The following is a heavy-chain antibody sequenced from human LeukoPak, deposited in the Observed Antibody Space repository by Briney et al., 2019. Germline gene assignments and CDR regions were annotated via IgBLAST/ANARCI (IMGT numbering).Heavy chain of an antibody. CDR3: ATDPSPPVVWADAFDI. CDR2: VDPEDGET. Sequence: ATVKLSCKVSGYTFTDYYMHWVPQAPGKGLEWMGLVDPEDGETIYAEKFQGRVTITADTSTDTAYMELSSLRSEDTAVYYCATDPSPPVVWADAFDIWGQGTMVTVSS. J-gene: IGHJ3*02. CDR1: GYTFTDYY. V-gene: IGHV1-69-2*01. D-gene: IGHD2-15*01.